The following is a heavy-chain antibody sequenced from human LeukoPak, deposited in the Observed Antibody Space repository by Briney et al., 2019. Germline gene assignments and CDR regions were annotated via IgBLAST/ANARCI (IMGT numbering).Heavy chain of an antibody. J-gene: IGHJ4*02. CDR2: ISGGAAST. CDR1: GFTFSSYA. D-gene: IGHD6-13*01. CDR3: AKDQAYSSSGAFDY. V-gene: IGHV3-23*01. Sequence: PGGSLRLSCAASGFTFSSYAMSWVRQPPGKGLEWVSGISGGAASTYYADSVKGRFTISRDNSKNTLFLQMNSLRAEDTAVYYCAKDQAYSSSGAFDYWGQGTLVTVSS.